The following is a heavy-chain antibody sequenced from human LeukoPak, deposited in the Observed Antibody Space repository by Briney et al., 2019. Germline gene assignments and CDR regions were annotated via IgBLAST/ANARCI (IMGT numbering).Heavy chain of an antibody. Sequence: ASVTVSCTASGYSFSTYGISWVRQAPRQGLEGLGWVSEYKTKYAQNLQGRDTMTTDTSASTAYIELRSLVSDGTAGYYCAREKRGYRVGGNYYYYGMDVWGERTPVSVSS. V-gene: IGHV1-18*01. J-gene: IGHJ6*04. CDR3: AREKRGYRVGGNYYYYGMDV. D-gene: IGHD5-18*01. CDR2: VSEYKT. CDR1: GYSFSTYG.